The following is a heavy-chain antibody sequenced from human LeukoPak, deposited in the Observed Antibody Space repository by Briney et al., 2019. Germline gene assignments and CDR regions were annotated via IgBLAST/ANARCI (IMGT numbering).Heavy chain of an antibody. CDR1: GGSISSYY. Sequence: SETLSLTCTVSGGSISSYYWSWIRQPPGKGLEWIGYIYYSGSPNYNTSLKSRVTISVDTSKNQFSLKLRSVPADDKAVYYCARHSSGYSYVGKDYYFDYWGQGTLVTVSS. J-gene: IGHJ4*02. CDR2: IYYSGSP. D-gene: IGHD3-22*01. CDR3: ARHSSGYSYVGKDYYFDY. V-gene: IGHV4-59*08.